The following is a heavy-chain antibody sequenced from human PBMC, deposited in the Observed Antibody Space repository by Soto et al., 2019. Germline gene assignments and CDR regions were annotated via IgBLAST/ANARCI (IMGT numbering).Heavy chain of an antibody. V-gene: IGHV3-23*01. Sequence: PGGSLRLSCAASGFTFSSYGMSWVRQAPGKGLEWVSGISGSGGFTWVSGISGSGGGPFYADFAKGRFTISRDNSKDTLFLQMSSLRAEDTATYYCAKFKGGVNDGLDIWGQGTMVTVSS. J-gene: IGHJ3*02. CDR2: ISGSGGFTWVSGISGSGGGP. CDR3: AKFKGGVNDGLDI. CDR1: GFTFSSYG. D-gene: IGHD6-25*01.